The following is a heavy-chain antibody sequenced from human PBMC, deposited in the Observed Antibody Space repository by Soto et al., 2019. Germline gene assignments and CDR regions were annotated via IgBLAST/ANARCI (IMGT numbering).Heavy chain of an antibody. CDR1: GGSISNYY. CDR2: IYYSGST. Sequence: SETLSLTCTVSGGSISNYYWSWIRQPPGKGLEWIGYIYYSGSTNYNPSLKSRVTISVHTSKNQFSLKLSSVTAADTAVYYCARGANWFDPWGQGTLVTVSS. J-gene: IGHJ5*02. CDR3: ARGANWFDP. V-gene: IGHV4-59*01.